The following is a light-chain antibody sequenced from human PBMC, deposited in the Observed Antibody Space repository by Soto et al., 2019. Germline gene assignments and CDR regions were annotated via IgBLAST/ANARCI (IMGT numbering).Light chain of an antibody. J-gene: IGKJ1*01. CDR1: QSVSTS. CDR3: QQRSNWPRT. CDR2: DAS. V-gene: IGKV3-11*01. Sequence: EIVLTQSPATLSLSPGERATLSCRASQSVSTSLAWYQQKPGQAPRLLIYDASNRATGIPARFSGSGSGTDFTLPISSLEREDFAVYYCQQRSNWPRTFAQGTKVEIK.